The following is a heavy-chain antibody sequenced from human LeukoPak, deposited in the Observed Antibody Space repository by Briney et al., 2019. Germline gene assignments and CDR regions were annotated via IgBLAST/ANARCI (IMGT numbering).Heavy chain of an antibody. CDR3: ARDHRYSSSYGPHYY. CDR2: INWNGGST. D-gene: IGHD6-13*01. J-gene: IGHJ4*02. Sequence: GGSLRLSCAAPGFIFDDYGVSWVRQAPGKGLEWVSDINWNGGSTGYADSEKGRFTISRDNAKNSLYLQMNSLRAQDTALYYCARDHRYSSSYGPHYYWGQGTLVTVSS. CDR1: GFIFDDYG. V-gene: IGHV3-20*04.